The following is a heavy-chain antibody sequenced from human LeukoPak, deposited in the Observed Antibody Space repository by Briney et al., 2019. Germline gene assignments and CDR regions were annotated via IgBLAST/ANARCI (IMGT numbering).Heavy chain of an antibody. CDR1: GFTVSSNY. CDR2: ISSSSSYM. V-gene: IGHV3-21*01. D-gene: IGHD3-10*01. J-gene: IGHJ5*02. CDR3: ARDGRRRGYYGSGSYYTHNWFDP. Sequence: PGGSLRLSCAASGFTVSSNYMSWVRQAPGKGLEWVSSISSSSSYMYYADSVKGRFTISRDNAKNSLYLQTNSLRAEDAAVYYCARDGRRRGYYGSGSYYTHNWFDPWGQGTLVTVSS.